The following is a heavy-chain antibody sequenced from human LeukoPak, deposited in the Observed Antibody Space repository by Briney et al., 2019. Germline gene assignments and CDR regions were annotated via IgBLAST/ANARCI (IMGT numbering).Heavy chain of an antibody. CDR1: GGSLRGYY. Sequence: SETLSLTCAVYGGSLRGYYWSWIRQPPGKGLEWIGEINHSGSTHYNPSLKRQVTISVDTSKNQFSLKLSSVTAADTAVYYCASLPIAAAGTWTYYFDYWGQGTLVTVYS. CDR3: ASLPIAAAGTWTYYFDY. CDR2: INHSGST. J-gene: IGHJ4*02. V-gene: IGHV4-34*01. D-gene: IGHD6-13*01.